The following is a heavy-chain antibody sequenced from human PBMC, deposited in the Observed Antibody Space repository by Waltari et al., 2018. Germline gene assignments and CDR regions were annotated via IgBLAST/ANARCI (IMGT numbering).Heavy chain of an antibody. J-gene: IGHJ4*02. V-gene: IGHV3-21*04. CDR2: ISSTSTYI. Sequence: EVQLVESGGGLVKPGGSLRVSCSASGFHFRDWGLNWVRQAPGKGLEWVSSISSTSTYIYYADSVKGRFTISRDNAKNSLYLQMDSLRVEDTAVYYCTRDVYGSGGDYFDYWGQGTLVTVSP. D-gene: IGHD6-19*01. CDR1: GFHFRDWG. CDR3: TRDVYGSGGDYFDY.